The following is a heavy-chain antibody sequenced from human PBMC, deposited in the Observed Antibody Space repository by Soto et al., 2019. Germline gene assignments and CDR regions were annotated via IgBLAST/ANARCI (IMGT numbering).Heavy chain of an antibody. J-gene: IGHJ4*02. CDR1: GFTFRSYA. D-gene: IGHD3-3*01. CDR2: IGGSGGAA. Sequence: GGSLRLSCAASGFTFRSYAMSWVRQAPGKGLEWVSVIGGSGGAAYYADSVKGRFTISRDNSKNTLNLQMNTLRAEDTAVYFCASVTIVSYYFDYWGQGSLVTVSS. V-gene: IGHV3-23*01. CDR3: ASVTIVSYYFDY.